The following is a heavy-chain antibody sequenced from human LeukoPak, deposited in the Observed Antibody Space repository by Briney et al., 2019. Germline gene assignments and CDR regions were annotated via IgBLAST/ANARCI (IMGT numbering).Heavy chain of an antibody. J-gene: IGHJ5*02. CDR2: MNPNSGNT. Sequence: ASVKVSCKASGYTFTSYDINWVRQATGQGLEWMGWMNPNSGNTGYAQKFQGRVTMTRNTSISTAYMELSSLRSEDTAVYYCARGRFKHGSGSYNHWGQGTLVTVSS. V-gene: IGHV1-8*01. CDR3: ARGRFKHGSGSYNH. CDR1: GYTFTSYD. D-gene: IGHD3-10*01.